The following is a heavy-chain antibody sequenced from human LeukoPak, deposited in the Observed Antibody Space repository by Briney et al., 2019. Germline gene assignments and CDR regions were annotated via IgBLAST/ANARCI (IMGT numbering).Heavy chain of an antibody. V-gene: IGHV3-23*01. CDR1: GGSISSYY. D-gene: IGHD4-17*01. Sequence: ETLSLTCTVSGGSISSYYWSWIRQPPGKGLEWVSAISGSGGSTYYADSVKGRFTISRDNSKNTLYLQMNSLRAEDTAVYYCTNLRPGEYYFDYWGQGTLVTVSS. CDR2: ISGSGGST. CDR3: TNLRPGEYYFDY. J-gene: IGHJ4*02.